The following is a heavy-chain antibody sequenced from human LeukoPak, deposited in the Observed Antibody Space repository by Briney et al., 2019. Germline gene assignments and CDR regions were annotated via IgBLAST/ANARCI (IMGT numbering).Heavy chain of an antibody. V-gene: IGHV3-21*01. CDR1: GFTFSSYS. D-gene: IGHD6-19*01. CDR2: IRSSSSYI. Sequence: GGSLRLSCAASGFTFSSYSMNWVRQAPGKRLEWVSSIRSSSSYIYYADSVKGRFTISRDNAKNSLYLQMNSLRAEDTAVYYCARVGIAVAGTKGFDYWGQGTLVTVSS. J-gene: IGHJ4*02. CDR3: ARVGIAVAGTKGFDY.